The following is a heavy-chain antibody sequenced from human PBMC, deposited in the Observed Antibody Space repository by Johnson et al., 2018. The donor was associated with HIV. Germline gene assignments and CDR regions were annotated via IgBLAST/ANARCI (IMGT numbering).Heavy chain of an antibody. CDR1: GFTFRSYG. CDR3: AKVHIAARWSDAFDI. D-gene: IGHD6-6*01. CDR2: VSYDGTNE. J-gene: IGHJ3*02. V-gene: IGHV3-30*18. Sequence: VQLVESGGGVVQPGRSLRLSCVASGFTFRSYGMHWVRQAPGKGLEWVAFVSYDGTNEFYADSVKGRFTVSRDSSKNTLFLQMNSPRAEDTAVYFCAKVHIAARWSDAFDIWGQGTMVTVSS.